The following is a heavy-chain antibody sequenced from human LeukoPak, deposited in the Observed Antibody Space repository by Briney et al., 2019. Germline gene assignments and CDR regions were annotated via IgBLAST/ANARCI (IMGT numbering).Heavy chain of an antibody. D-gene: IGHD3-22*01. J-gene: IGHJ4*02. CDR2: IYPNSGDT. Sequence: ASVKVSCKASGYTFTDYCMHWVRQAPGQGLEWMGWIYPNSGDTRYAQKFPGRVTMTRDTSISTAYMDLSSLRSDDTAVYFCARDTTMISFDNWGQGTLVTVSS. CDR3: ARDTTMISFDN. CDR1: GYTFTDYC. V-gene: IGHV1-2*02.